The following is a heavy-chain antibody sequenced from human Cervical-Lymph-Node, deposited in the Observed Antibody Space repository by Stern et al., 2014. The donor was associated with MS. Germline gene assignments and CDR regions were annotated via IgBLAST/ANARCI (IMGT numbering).Heavy chain of an antibody. Sequence: VQLVQSGAEVKKPGESLKISCEASGYLFDDYWIGWVRQMSGRGLELVAIIFPRDSNTRYSPSVQGQGTIPADKSISTAYFQWSRLKAPDPAIYYCARSPATPSGYDRFDYWGQGALVTVSS. CDR2: IFPRDSNT. CDR3: ARSPATPSGYDRFDY. D-gene: IGHD5-12*01. J-gene: IGHJ4*02. CDR1: GYLFDDYW. V-gene: IGHV5-51*03.